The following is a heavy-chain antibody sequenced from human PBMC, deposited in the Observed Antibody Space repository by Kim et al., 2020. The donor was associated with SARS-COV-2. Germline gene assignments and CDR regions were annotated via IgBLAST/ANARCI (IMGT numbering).Heavy chain of an antibody. D-gene: IGHD3-22*01. CDR1: GFIFGHYG. CDR3: ARAIVSSACIDY. J-gene: IGHJ4*02. Sequence: GGSLRLSCAASGFIFGHYGMHWVRQAPGKGLEWVSSISSSSGYIYYADSMKGRFTISRDNAKNSLFLQLNSLRVEDTAVYYCARAIVSSACIDYWGQGTLVTVSS. CDR2: ISSSSGYI. V-gene: IGHV3-21*04.